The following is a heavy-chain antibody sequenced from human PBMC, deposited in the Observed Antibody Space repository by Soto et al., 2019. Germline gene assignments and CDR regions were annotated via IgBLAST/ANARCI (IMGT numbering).Heavy chain of an antibody. V-gene: IGHV1-69*13. D-gene: IGHD1-26*01. J-gene: IGHJ6*02. Sequence: GASVKVSCKASGGTFSSYAISWVRQAPGQGLEWMGGIIPIFGTANYAQKFQGRVTITADESTSTAYMELSSLRSEDTAVYYCARDPWGSSKLELHRVMDVWGQGTTVTVSS. CDR2: IIPIFGTA. CDR1: GGTFSSYA. CDR3: ARDPWGSSKLELHRVMDV.